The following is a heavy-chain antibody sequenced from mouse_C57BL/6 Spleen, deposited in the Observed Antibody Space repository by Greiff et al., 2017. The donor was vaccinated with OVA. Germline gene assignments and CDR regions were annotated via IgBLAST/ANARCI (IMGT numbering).Heavy chain of an antibody. CDR1: GFTFSSYA. CDR3: ARYSKRGFDY. D-gene: IGHD2-5*01. V-gene: IGHV5-4*01. J-gene: IGHJ2*01. Sequence: EVQLQQSGGGLVKPGGSLKLSCAASGFTFSSYAMSWVRQTPEKRLEWVATISDGGSYTYYPDNVKGRFTISRDNAKNNLYLQMSHLKSEDTAMYYCARYSKRGFDYWGQGTTLTVSS. CDR2: ISDGGSYT.